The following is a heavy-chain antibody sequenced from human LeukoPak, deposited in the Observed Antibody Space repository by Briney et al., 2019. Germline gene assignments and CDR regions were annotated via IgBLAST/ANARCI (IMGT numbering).Heavy chain of an antibody. CDR2: ISPFNGNT. J-gene: IGHJ6*02. D-gene: IGHD2-15*01. CDR3: ARDLDIVVVAAALRHYGLDV. V-gene: IGHV1-18*01. Sequence: ASVKVSCKASGYTFTSYGISWVRQAPGQGLEWMGWISPFNGNTNYAQKLQGRVTMTTDTSTSTVYMELRSLRSDDKAVYYCARDLDIVVVAAALRHYGLDVWGQGTTVTVSS. CDR1: GYTFTSYG.